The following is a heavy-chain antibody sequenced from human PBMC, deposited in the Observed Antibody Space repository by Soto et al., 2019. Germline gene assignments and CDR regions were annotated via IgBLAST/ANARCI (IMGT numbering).Heavy chain of an antibody. Sequence: ASVEVSCKASGYTFTSYGISWVRQAPGQGLEWMGWISAYNGNTNYAQKLQGRVTMTTDTSTSTAYMELRSLRSDDTAVYYCARDYYGSGTLPYYYGMDVWGQGTTFTVS. J-gene: IGHJ6*02. CDR3: ARDYYGSGTLPYYYGMDV. V-gene: IGHV1-18*04. CDR1: GYTFTSYG. D-gene: IGHD3-10*01. CDR2: ISAYNGNT.